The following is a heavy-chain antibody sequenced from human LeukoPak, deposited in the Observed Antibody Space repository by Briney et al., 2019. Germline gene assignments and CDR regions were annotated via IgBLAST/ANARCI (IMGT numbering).Heavy chain of an antibody. V-gene: IGHV3-48*03. Sequence: GGSLRLSCAASGLTFSSYEMNWVREAPGKGLEWVSYISSRGGTIYYADSVKGRFTISRDNAKNSLYLQVNSLRAEDTAVYYCARDKGDYSFDYWGQGTLVTVSS. D-gene: IGHD2-21*02. CDR3: ARDKGDYSFDY. J-gene: IGHJ4*02. CDR2: ISSRGGTI. CDR1: GLTFSSYE.